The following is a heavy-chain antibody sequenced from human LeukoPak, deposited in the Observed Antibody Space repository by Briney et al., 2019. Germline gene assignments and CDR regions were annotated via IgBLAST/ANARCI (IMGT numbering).Heavy chain of an antibody. CDR2: IYYSGST. Sequence: SQTLSLTCTVSGGSISSGDYYWSWIRQPPGKGLEWIGYIYYSGSTYYNPSLKSRVTISIDTSKNQFSLKLSSVTAADTAVYYCARGRGYGDPFDNWGQGTLVTVSS. V-gene: IGHV4-30-4*01. CDR1: GGSISSGDYY. D-gene: IGHD4-17*01. J-gene: IGHJ4*02. CDR3: ARGRGYGDPFDN.